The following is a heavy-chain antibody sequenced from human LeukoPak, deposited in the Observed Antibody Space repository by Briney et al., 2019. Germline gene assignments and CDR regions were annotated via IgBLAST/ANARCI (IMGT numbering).Heavy chain of an antibody. CDR2: IYSGGST. Sequence: PGGSLRLSYAASGFTVSSNYMSWVRQAPGKGLEWVSVIYSGGSTYYADSVKGRFTISRDNSKNTLYLQMNSLRAEDTAVYYCARSHSRYYFDYWGQGTLVTVSS. J-gene: IGHJ4*02. CDR3: ARSHSRYYFDY. V-gene: IGHV3-66*02. CDR1: GFTVSSNY.